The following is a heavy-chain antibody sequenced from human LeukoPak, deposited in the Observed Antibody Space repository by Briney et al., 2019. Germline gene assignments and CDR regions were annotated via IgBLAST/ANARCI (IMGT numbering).Heavy chain of an antibody. D-gene: IGHD6-19*01. Sequence: PGGSLRLSCAASGFTFSAYTMSWVRQAPGKGLEWVSSISSSGANTYYPDSVKGRFTISRDNSKNTLYLQMNSLRAEDRAIYYCAKESSSGWYYYFDYWGQGTPVTVSS. CDR2: ISSSGANT. CDR3: AKESSSGWYYYFDY. J-gene: IGHJ4*02. V-gene: IGHV3-23*01. CDR1: GFTFSAYT.